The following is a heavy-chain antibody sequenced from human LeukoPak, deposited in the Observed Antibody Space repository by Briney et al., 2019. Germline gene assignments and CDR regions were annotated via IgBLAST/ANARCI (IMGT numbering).Heavy chain of an antibody. V-gene: IGHV3-13*01. D-gene: IGHD3-10*01. J-gene: IGHJ4*02. CDR3: AKSFTMVRGVTAY. Sequence: GGSLRLSCAASGFTFSSYDMHWVRHATGKGLEWVSAIGTAGDTYYPGSVKGRFTISRDNSKNTLYLQMNSLRAEDTAVYYCAKSFTMVRGVTAYWGQGTLVTVSS. CDR1: GFTFSSYD. CDR2: IGTAGDT.